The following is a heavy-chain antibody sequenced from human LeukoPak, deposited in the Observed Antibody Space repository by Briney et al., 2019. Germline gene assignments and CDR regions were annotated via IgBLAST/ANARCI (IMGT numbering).Heavy chain of an antibody. V-gene: IGHV3-30*04. CDR2: ISYDGSNK. D-gene: IGHD3-22*01. CDR1: GFTFSSYA. J-gene: IGHJ3*02. CDR3: ARDRSYYYDSSGYYDAFDI. Sequence: GGSLRLSCAASGFTFSSYAMHWVRQAPGKGLEWVAVISYDGSNKYYADSVKGRFTISRDNSKNTLYLQMNSLRAEDTAVYYCARDRSYYYDSSGYYDAFDIWGQGTMVTVSS.